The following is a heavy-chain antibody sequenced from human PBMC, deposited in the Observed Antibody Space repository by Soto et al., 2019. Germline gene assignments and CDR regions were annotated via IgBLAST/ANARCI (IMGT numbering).Heavy chain of an antibody. V-gene: IGHV5-10-1*01. J-gene: IGHJ4*02. CDR3: ARLLRITMIVVVITFGAGHYFDY. CDR1: GYSFTSYW. D-gene: IGHD3-22*01. Sequence: GESLKISCKGSGYSFTSYWISWVRQMPGKGLEWMGRIDPSDSYTNYSPSFQGHVTISADKSISTAYLQWSSLKASDTAMYYCARLLRITMIVVVITFGAGHYFDYWGQGTLVTVSS. CDR2: IDPSDSYT.